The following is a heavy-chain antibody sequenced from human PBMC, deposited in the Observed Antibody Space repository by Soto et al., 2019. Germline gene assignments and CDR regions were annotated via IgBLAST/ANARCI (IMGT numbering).Heavy chain of an antibody. V-gene: IGHV3-21*01. CDR1: GFTFNSYS. D-gene: IGHD6-13*01. CDR3: AREEMYSSSWYPDY. CDR2: ISHSSHYI. J-gene: IGHJ4*02. Sequence: EVQLVESGGGLVKPGGSLRLSCAASGFTFNSYSMNWVRQAPGKALEWVSSISHSSHYIYYADSMKGRFTISRDNAKNSLYLQMNSLRAEDTAVYYCAREEMYSSSWYPDYWGQGTLVTVSS.